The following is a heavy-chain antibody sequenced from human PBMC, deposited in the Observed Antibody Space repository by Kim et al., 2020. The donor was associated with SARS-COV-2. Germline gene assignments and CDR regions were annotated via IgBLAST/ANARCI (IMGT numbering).Heavy chain of an antibody. D-gene: IGHD5-12*01. CDR1: GGSISTYY. CDR3: ARSGYDSSLYYYGMDV. Sequence: SETLSLTCTVSGGSISTYYWSWIRQPPGKGLEWIGYVYYSGGTNYNPSLKSRVTISVDTSNNQFSLKLNSVTAADTAVYYCARSGYDSSLYYYGMDVWGQGTTVTVSS. V-gene: IGHV4-59*08. CDR2: VYYSGGT. J-gene: IGHJ6*02.